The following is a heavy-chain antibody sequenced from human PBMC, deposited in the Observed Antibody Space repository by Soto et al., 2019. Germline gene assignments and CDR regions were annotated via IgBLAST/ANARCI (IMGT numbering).Heavy chain of an antibody. D-gene: IGHD4-17*01. CDR1: GGSFSGYY. J-gene: IGHJ3*02. V-gene: IGHV4-34*01. CDR2: INHSGST. CDR3: ARQGEDGDYSHNWGDAFDI. Sequence: SETLSLTCAVYGGSFSGYYWSWIRQPPGKGLEWIGEINHSGSTNYNPSLKSRVTISVDTSKNQFSLKLSSVTAADTAVYYCARQGEDGDYSHNWGDAFDIWGQGTMVTVSS.